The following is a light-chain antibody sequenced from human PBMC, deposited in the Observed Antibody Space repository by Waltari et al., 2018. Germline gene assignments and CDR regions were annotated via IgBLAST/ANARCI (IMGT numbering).Light chain of an antibody. V-gene: IGKV3-15*01. J-gene: IGKJ1*01. CDR1: QDIGGT. CDR3: QQYNNWPPWT. CDR2: GVS. Sequence: EIVMTQSPATLSVSPGERATLSCRASQDIGGTLAWYQQKPGQAPRLLIYGVSTRATGIPARFGGSGSGTEFTLTISSLQSEDFAVYYCQQYNNWPPWTFGQGTKVEIK.